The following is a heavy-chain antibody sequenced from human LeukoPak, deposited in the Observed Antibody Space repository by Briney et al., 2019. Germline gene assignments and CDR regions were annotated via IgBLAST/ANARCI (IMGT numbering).Heavy chain of an antibody. CDR2: VYYSGST. D-gene: IGHD3-16*01. CDR1: GGSISGYY. CDR3: ARHLPRLGWFDP. V-gene: IGHV4-59*08. Sequence: SETLSLTCIVSGGSISGYYWTWIRQPPGKGLEWIGFVYYSGSTNYNPSLKSRVTISVDTSKNQLSLKLTSVTAADTAVYYCARHLPRLGWFDPWGQGTLATVSS. J-gene: IGHJ5*02.